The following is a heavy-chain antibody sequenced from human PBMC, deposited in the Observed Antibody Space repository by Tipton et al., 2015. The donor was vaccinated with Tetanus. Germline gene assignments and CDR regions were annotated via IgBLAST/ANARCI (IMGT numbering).Heavy chain of an antibody. V-gene: IGHV4-34*01. D-gene: IGHD3-22*01. CDR2: INHSGST. J-gene: IGHJ6*02. CDR1: GGSFSGYY. Sequence: GSLRLSCAVYGGSFSGYYWSWIRQPPGKGLEWIGEINHSGSTNYNPSLKSRVTISVDTSKNQFSLKVSSVTAADTAVYYCARDDYDDGRGLYYYGLDVWGQGTTVTVSS. CDR3: ARDDYDDGRGLYYYGLDV.